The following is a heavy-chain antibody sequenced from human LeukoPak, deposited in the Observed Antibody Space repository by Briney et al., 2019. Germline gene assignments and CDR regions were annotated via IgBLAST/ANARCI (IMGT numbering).Heavy chain of an antibody. J-gene: IGHJ4*02. V-gene: IGHV3-30*18. Sequence: GRSLRLSCAASGFTFSTYGMHWVRQAPGRGLEWVAVISYDGSNKYYADSVKGRFTISRDNSKNTLYLQMNSLGAEDTAVYYCAKVFFSGSYYAASDYCGQGTLVTVSS. CDR2: ISYDGSNK. CDR1: GFTFSTYG. CDR3: AKVFFSGSYYAASDY. D-gene: IGHD1-26*01.